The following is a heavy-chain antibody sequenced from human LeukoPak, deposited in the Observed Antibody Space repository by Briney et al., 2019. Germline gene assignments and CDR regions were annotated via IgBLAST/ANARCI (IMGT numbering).Heavy chain of an antibody. CDR3: GRDESGGYSGSFWVDY. Sequence: GGSLRLSRAASGFTFSTYAMHWVRQAPGKGLGWVAVMTYDGNNKYYADSVKGRFTISRDNSKNTLYLQMNSLRAEDTAVYFCGRDESGGYSGSFWVDYWGQGTLVTVSS. V-gene: IGHV3-30*01. CDR2: MTYDGNNK. CDR1: GFTFSTYA. D-gene: IGHD1-26*01. J-gene: IGHJ4*02.